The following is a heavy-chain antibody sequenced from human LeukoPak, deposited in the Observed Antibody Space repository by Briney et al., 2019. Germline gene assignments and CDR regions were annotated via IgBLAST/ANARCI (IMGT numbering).Heavy chain of an antibody. CDR3: ARRVGSSSWFFDY. Sequence: GESLKISCKGSGYSFTSYWIAWVRQMPGKGLEWMGIIYPGDFDTRYSPSFQGQVTISADKSISTAYLQWSSLKASDTAMYYCARRVGSSSWFFDYWGQGTLVTVSS. CDR1: GYSFTSYW. CDR2: IYPGDFDT. V-gene: IGHV5-51*01. J-gene: IGHJ4*02. D-gene: IGHD6-13*01.